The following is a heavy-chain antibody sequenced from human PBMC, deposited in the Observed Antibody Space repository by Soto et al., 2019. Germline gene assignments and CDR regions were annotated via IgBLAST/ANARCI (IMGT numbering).Heavy chain of an antibody. V-gene: IGHV4-39*06. CDR1: GGSISSSRCH. J-gene: IGHJ4*02. D-gene: IGHD6-6*01. CDR3: AGGIAARPLGY. Sequence: SETLSLTCTVSGGSISSSRCHWGWIRQPPGKGLEWIASIKYSGTTFYNPSLKSRVTLSVDTSKNQFALKLSSVTAADTAVYYCAGGIAARPLGYWGQGTLVTVSS. CDR2: IKYSGTT.